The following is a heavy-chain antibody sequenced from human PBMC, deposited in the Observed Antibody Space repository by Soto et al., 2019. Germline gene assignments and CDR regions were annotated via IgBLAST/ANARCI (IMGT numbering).Heavy chain of an antibody. Sequence: SETLSLTCTVSGGSISSSSYYWGWIRQPPGKGLEWIGSIYYSGSTYYNPSLKSRVTISVDTSKNQFSLKLSSVTAADTAVYYCARMNPLGYCSSTSCYNNNWFDPWGQGTLVTVSS. CDR3: ARMNPLGYCSSTSCYNNNWFDP. V-gene: IGHV4-39*01. J-gene: IGHJ5*02. CDR2: IYYSGST. CDR1: GGSISSSSYY. D-gene: IGHD2-2*02.